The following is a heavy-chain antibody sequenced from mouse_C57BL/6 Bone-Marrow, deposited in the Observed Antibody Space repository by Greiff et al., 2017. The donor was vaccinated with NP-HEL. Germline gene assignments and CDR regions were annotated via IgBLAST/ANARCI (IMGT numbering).Heavy chain of an antibody. D-gene: IGHD2-3*01. CDR1: GYAFTNYL. V-gene: IGHV1-54*01. Sequence: QVQLKESGAELVRPGTSVKVSCKASGYAFTNYLIEWVKQRPGQGLEWIGVIIPGSGGTNYNEKFKGKATLTADKSSSTAYMQLSSLTSEDSAVYFCARHGGYSHGGQGTLVTVAA. CDR2: IIPGSGGT. J-gene: IGHJ3*01. CDR3: ARHGGYSH.